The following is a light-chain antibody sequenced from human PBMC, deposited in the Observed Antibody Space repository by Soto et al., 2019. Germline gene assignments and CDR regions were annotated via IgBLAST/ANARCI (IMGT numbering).Light chain of an antibody. CDR1: SSNIGAGYD. CDR3: QSYDSSLSSV. V-gene: IGLV1-40*01. CDR2: GNS. Sequence: QPVLTQPPSVSGAPGQRVTISCTGSSSNIGAGYDVHWYQQPPGTAPKLLIYGNSNRPSGVPDRFSGSKSGTSASLAITGLQAEDEADYYCQSYDSSLSSVFGGGTQLTVL. J-gene: IGLJ7*01.